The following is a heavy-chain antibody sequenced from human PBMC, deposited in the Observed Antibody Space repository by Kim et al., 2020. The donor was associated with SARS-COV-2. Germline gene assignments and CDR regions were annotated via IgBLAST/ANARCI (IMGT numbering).Heavy chain of an antibody. D-gene: IGHD6-13*01. CDR1: GSTFSSYE. CDR3: ARIAQQLLDC. Sequence: GGSLRLSCAASGSTFSSYEMNWVRQAPGKGLEWVSYISSSGTTIYYADSVKGRFTISRDSAKNSLYLQMNSLRAEDTAVYYCARIAQQLLDCWGQGTLVTVSS. V-gene: IGHV3-48*03. CDR2: ISSSGTTI. J-gene: IGHJ4*02.